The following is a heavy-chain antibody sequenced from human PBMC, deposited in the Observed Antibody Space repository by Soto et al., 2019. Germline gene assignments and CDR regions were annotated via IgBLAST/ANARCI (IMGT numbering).Heavy chain of an antibody. D-gene: IGHD3-16*01. Sequence: ASVKVSCKASGYTFTDYFVHWVRLAPGQGLEWMGWVNPDTGVATFPQKFQGRVTVTRDASINTDYMELTHLTSEDTGIYYCARAPIRGGGPYFFD. V-gene: IGHV1-2*02. J-gene: IGHJ4*01. CDR1: GYTFTDYF. CDR2: VNPDTGVA. CDR3: ARAPIRGGGPYFFD.